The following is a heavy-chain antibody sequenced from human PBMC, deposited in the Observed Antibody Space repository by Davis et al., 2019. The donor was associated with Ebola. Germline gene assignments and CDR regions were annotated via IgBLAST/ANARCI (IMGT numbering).Heavy chain of an antibody. Sequence: PGGSLRLSCAASGFIFSSYTMNWVRQAPGKGLEWVSGISGSGGSTDYADSVKGRFTISRDNSKNTLYLQMNSLRAEDTAVYYCARTYYDSSGHAHGMDVWGKGTTVTVSS. J-gene: IGHJ6*04. V-gene: IGHV3-23*01. CDR3: ARTYYDSSGHAHGMDV. CDR2: ISGSGGST. D-gene: IGHD3-22*01. CDR1: GFIFSSYT.